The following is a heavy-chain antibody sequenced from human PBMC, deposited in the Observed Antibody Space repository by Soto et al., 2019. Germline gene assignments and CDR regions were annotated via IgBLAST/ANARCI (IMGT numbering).Heavy chain of an antibody. D-gene: IGHD3-22*01. CDR1: GGSISSGNYV. J-gene: IGHJ4*02. Sequence: SETLSLTCTVSGGSISSGNYVWAWIRQSPGKGLEWIGRIYYTGATYYNPSLKSRVTISVATSTNQFSLNLSSVTAADTAVYYCARDRSSGYTGTYDYWGQGTLVTVSS. CDR3: ARDRSSGYTGTYDY. CDR2: IYYTGAT. V-gene: IGHV4-39*07.